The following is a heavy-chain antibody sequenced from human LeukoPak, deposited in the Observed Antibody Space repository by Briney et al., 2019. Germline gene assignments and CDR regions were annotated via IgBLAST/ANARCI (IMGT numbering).Heavy chain of an antibody. Sequence: GGSLRLSCAASGFTFSNAWMSWVRQAPGKGLEWVGRIKSKTDGGTTDYAAPVKGRFTISRDDSKNTLYLQMNSLRAEDTAVYYCARDDSSGYYDYWGQGTLVTVSS. D-gene: IGHD3-22*01. CDR3: ARDDSSGYYDY. CDR2: IKSKTDGGTT. J-gene: IGHJ4*02. CDR1: GFTFSNAW. V-gene: IGHV3-15*01.